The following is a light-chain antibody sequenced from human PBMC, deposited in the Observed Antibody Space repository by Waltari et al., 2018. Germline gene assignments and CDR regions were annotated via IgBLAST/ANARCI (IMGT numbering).Light chain of an antibody. Sequence: EIVLTQSPATLSVSPGERATLSCRASQSVSTYLAWYQQKPGQAPRLLIYETSNRASGIPARFSGSGSGTDFTLTISSLEPEDFAVYYCQLLVNWPLFTFGPGTKVDIK. V-gene: IGKV3-11*01. J-gene: IGKJ3*01. CDR1: QSVSTY. CDR2: ETS. CDR3: QLLVNWPLFT.